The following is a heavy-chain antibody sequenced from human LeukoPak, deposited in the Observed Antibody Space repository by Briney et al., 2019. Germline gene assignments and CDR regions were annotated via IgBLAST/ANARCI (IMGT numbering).Heavy chain of an antibody. CDR2: IYSSGNT. J-gene: IGHJ3*02. V-gene: IGHV4-4*09. Sequence: SETLSLTCSVSGASISSYYWGWIRQPPGQGLEWIGHIYSSGNTNPNPSLKSRLTISLDTSRNQISLKVSSVTAADTAVYYCARARDAYYNDALDIWGQGTVVTVSS. D-gene: IGHD1-26*01. CDR1: GASISSYY. CDR3: ARARDAYYNDALDI.